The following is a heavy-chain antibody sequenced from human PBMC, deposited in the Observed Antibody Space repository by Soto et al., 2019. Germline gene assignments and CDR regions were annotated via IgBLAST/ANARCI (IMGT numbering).Heavy chain of an antibody. CDR3: ARSLTTVVTMDV. D-gene: IGHD4-17*01. Sequence: SETLSLTCAVSGGSISSPNWWTWVRQPPGKGLEWIGEIFHSGSTNYNPSLKSRVTMLVDKSKNQFSLMLNSVTAADTAVYYCARSLTTVVTMDVWGQGTTVTVSS. CDR1: GGSISSPNW. J-gene: IGHJ6*02. CDR2: IFHSGST. V-gene: IGHV4-4*02.